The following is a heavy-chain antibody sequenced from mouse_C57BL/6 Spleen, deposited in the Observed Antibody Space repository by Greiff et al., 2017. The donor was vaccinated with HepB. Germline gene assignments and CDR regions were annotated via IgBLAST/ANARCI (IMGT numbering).Heavy chain of an antibody. CDR3: ARNGLYYDYDGLYYYAMDY. CDR1: GFSLTSYA. Sequence: QVQLQQSGPGLVAPSQSLSITCTVSGFSLTSYAISWVRQPPGKGLEWLGVIWTGGGTNYNSALKSRLSISKDNAKSQVFLKMNSLQTDDTARYYCARNGLYYDYDGLYYYAMDYWGQGTSVTVSS. J-gene: IGHJ4*01. CDR2: IWTGGGT. D-gene: IGHD2-4*01. V-gene: IGHV2-9-1*01.